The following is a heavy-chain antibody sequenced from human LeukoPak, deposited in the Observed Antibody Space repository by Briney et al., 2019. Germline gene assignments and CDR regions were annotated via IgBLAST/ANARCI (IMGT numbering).Heavy chain of an antibody. CDR2: IIPILGIA. J-gene: IGHJ4*02. D-gene: IGHD3-10*01. CDR1: GGTFSSYA. Sequence: SVKVSCKASGGTFSSYAISWVRQAPGQGLEWMGRIIPILGIANYAQKFQGRVTITADKSTSTAYMELSSLRSEDTAVYYCARDPYYYGSGSYFDYWGQGTLVTVSS. V-gene: IGHV1-69*04. CDR3: ARDPYYYGSGSYFDY.